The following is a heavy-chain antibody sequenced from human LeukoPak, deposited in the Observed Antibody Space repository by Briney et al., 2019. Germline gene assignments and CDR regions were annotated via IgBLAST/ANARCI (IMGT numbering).Heavy chain of an antibody. CDR3: ARAIYHLDY. Sequence: GGSLRLSCTACGFTFSDYEMDWVRQAPGKGLEWVSYISSDGSTIYYAGSVKGRFTISRDNAKNSLYLQMNSLRAEDTAVYYCARAIYHLDYWGQGALVTVSS. J-gene: IGHJ4*02. CDR2: ISSDGSTI. CDR1: GFTFSDYE. V-gene: IGHV3-48*03. D-gene: IGHD3-16*02.